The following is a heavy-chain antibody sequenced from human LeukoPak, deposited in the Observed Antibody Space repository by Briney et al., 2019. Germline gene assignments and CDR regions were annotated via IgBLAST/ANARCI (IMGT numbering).Heavy chain of an antibody. D-gene: IGHD3-10*01. J-gene: IGHJ3*02. Sequence: SETLSLTCTVSGGSISSYCWSWIRQPPGKGLEWTGYIYYSGSTNYNPSLKSRVTISVDTSKNQFSLKVISMTAADTAAYYCTKSDGYGLIRICGRGKMVTVTS. CDR1: GGSISSYC. V-gene: IGHV4-59*12. CDR3: TKSDGYGLIRI. CDR2: IYYSGST.